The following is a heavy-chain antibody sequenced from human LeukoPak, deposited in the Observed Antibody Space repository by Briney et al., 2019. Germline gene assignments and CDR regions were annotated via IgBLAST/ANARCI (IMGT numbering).Heavy chain of an antibody. J-gene: IGHJ4*02. Sequence: PSETLSLTCTVSGGSISSYYWSWIRQPPGKGLEWIGSIYHSGSTYYNPSLKSRVTISVDTSKNQFSLKLSSVTAADTAVYYCARVTYYYDSSGYLDYFDYWGQGTLVTVSS. CDR1: GGSISSYY. V-gene: IGHV4-59*12. CDR2: IYHSGST. D-gene: IGHD3-22*01. CDR3: ARVTYYYDSSGYLDYFDY.